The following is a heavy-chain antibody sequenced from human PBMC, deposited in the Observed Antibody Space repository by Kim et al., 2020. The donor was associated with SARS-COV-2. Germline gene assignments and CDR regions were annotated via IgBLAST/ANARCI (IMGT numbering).Heavy chain of an antibody. CDR1: GFTFSSYA. CDR2: ISGSGVST. J-gene: IGHJ6*02. Sequence: GGSLRLSCAVSGFTFSSYAMSWVRQAPGKGLELVSAISGSGVSTYYADSVKGRFTISRDNSKNTLYLQMNSLRAEDTAVYYCAKVRARLLGYYYYGMDVWGQGTTVTVSS. V-gene: IGHV3-23*01. CDR3: AKVRARLLGYYYYGMDV. D-gene: IGHD2-8*02.